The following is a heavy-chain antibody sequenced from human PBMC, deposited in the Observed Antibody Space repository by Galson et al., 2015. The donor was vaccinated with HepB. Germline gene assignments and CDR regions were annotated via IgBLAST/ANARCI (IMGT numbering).Heavy chain of an antibody. Sequence: SLRLSCAASEFTFSSFSMDWVRQAPGKGLEWVSSISTSGSYISYADSVKGRFTISRDNAKNSLSLQMDSLRAEDTAVYYCARDQGYCSGTSCPNWFDSWGQGTLVTVSS. CDR3: ARDQGYCSGTSCPNWFDS. D-gene: IGHD2-2*01. V-gene: IGHV3-21*01. J-gene: IGHJ5*01. CDR2: ISTSGSYI. CDR1: EFTFSSFS.